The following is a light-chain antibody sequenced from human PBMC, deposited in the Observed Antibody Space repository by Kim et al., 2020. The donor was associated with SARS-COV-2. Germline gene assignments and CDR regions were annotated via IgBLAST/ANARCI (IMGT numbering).Light chain of an antibody. CDR3: SSYSTTSPFYV. CDR1: SSDVGLYDY. Sequence: QSALTQPASVSGSPGQSITISCTGTSSDVGLYDYVSWYQQHPGKAPQVIIYDVSNRPSGVSNRFSGSKSGNTASLTISGLQAEDEADYFCSSYSTTSPFYVFGTGTKVTV. J-gene: IGLJ1*01. CDR2: DVS. V-gene: IGLV2-14*03.